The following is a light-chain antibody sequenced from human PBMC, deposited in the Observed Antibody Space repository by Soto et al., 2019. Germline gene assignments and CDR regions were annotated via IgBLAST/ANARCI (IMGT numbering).Light chain of an antibody. V-gene: IGLV1-40*01. CDR3: KSYDTSLSGYV. J-gene: IGLJ1*01. Sequence: QSVLTQPPSVSGAPGLKVTISCTGSSSNIGSGYDVHWYQQFPGTAPKLLIYGNTNRPSGVPDRFSGSKSGTSASLAITGLQAEDQAHSSCKSYDTSLSGYVFGTGTKVTV. CDR2: GNT. CDR1: SSNIGSGYD.